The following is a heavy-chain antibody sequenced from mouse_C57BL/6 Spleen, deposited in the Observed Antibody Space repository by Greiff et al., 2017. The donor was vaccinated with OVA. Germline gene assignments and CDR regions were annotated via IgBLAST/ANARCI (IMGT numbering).Heavy chain of an antibody. Sequence: QVQLKQPGAELVKPGASVKLSCKASGYTFTSYWMHWVKQRPGQGLEWIGMIHPNSGSTNYNEKFKSKATLTVDNSSSTAYMQLSSLTSEDSAVYYCARSYYGSSYGYFDVWGTGTTVTVSS. V-gene: IGHV1-64*01. CDR3: ARSYYGSSYGYFDV. CDR1: GYTFTSYW. CDR2: IHPNSGST. J-gene: IGHJ1*03. D-gene: IGHD1-1*01.